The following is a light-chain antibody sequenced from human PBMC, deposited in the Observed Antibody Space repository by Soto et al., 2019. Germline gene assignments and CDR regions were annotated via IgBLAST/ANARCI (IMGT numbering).Light chain of an antibody. CDR3: SSYTTNSNVV. Sequence: QSALTQPASVSGSPGQSITISCSGTSSDVGSYNYVSWYQQHPGKAPKLMIYEVSNRPSGVSNRFSGSKSGNTASLTISCLQAEDEADYYCSSYTTNSNVVFGGGTKLTVL. CDR1: SSDVGSYNY. V-gene: IGLV2-14*01. CDR2: EVS. J-gene: IGLJ2*01.